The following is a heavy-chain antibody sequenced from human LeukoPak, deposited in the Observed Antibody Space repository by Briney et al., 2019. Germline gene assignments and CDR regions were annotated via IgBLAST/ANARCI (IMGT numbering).Heavy chain of an antibody. Sequence: GRSLRLSCAASGFTFRSYGVHWVRQAPGKGLQWVAVIWYDGSNKYYADSVKGRFTISRDNSKNTLSLQMNSLRAEDTAVYYCARELPPLEKYYFDYWGQGTLVTVSS. D-gene: IGHD3-3*01. V-gene: IGHV3-33*01. CDR3: ARELPPLEKYYFDY. J-gene: IGHJ4*02. CDR1: GFTFRSYG. CDR2: IWYDGSNK.